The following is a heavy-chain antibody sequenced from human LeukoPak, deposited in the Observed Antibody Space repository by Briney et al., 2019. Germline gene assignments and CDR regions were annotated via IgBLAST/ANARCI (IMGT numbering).Heavy chain of an antibody. CDR3: ASGGIMGATDSFDY. D-gene: IGHD1-26*01. Sequence: GRSLRLSCAASGFTFSSYAMHWVRQAPGKGLEWVAVLSYDGIHKYYADSVKGRFTISRDNSKNTLYLQMNSLRADDTAVYYCASGGIMGATDSFDYWGQGTLVTVSS. J-gene: IGHJ4*02. V-gene: IGHV3-30*03. CDR2: LSYDGIHK. CDR1: GFTFSSYA.